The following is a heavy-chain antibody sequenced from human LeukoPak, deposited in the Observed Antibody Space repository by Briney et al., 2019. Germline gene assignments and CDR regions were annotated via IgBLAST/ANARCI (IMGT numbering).Heavy chain of an antibody. CDR1: GGSISSYY. Sequence: PSETLSLTCTVSGGSISSYYWSWIRQPPGKGLEWIGEINHSGSTNYNPSLKSRVTISVDTSKNQFSLKLSSVTAADTAVYYCARVEMSAAFDYWGQGTLVTVSS. CDR3: ARVEMSAAFDY. CDR2: INHSGST. V-gene: IGHV4-34*01. J-gene: IGHJ4*02. D-gene: IGHD5-24*01.